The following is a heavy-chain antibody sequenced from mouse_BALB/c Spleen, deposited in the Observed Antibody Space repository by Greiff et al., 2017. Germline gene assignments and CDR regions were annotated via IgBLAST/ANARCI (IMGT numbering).Heavy chain of an antibody. CDR2: INSDGGST. V-gene: IGHV5-2*01. CDR1: EYEFPSHD. J-gene: IGHJ4*01. CDR3: ARHRYDGAMDY. D-gene: IGHD2-14*01. Sequence: DVKLLESGGGLVQPGESLKLSCESNEYEFPSHDMSWVRKTPEKRLELVAAINSDGGSTYYPDTMERRFIISRDKTKKTLYLQMSSLRSEDTALYYCARHRYDGAMDYWGQGTSVTVSS.